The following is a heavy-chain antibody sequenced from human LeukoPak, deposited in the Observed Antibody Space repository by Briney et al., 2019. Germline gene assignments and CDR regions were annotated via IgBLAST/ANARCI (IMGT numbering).Heavy chain of an antibody. CDR2: ISYDGSNK. CDR1: GFIISSYG. V-gene: IGHV3-30*03. D-gene: IGHD5-18*01. Sequence: GGSLRLSCAASGFIISSYGIHWVRQAPGKGLEWVAVISYDGSNKYYADSLKGRFTLSRDNSKNTLYLQMNSLRAEDTAVYYCARLYSRVGPFDYWGQGTLVTVSS. J-gene: IGHJ4*02. CDR3: ARLYSRVGPFDY.